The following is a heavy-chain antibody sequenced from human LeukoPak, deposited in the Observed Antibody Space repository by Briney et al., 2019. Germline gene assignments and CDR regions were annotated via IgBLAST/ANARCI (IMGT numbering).Heavy chain of an antibody. Sequence: GGSLRLSCTASGFSFSGHWMHWARQLPGKGLVWVSRISPTGSTTSYADSVKGRLTVSRDNAKNTLYLQVNNLRAEDTAVYYCAKGQASSSWYNFDYWGQGTLVTVPS. CDR3: AKGQASSSWYNFDY. J-gene: IGHJ4*02. CDR1: GFSFSGHW. V-gene: IGHV3-74*01. CDR2: ISPTGSTT. D-gene: IGHD6-13*01.